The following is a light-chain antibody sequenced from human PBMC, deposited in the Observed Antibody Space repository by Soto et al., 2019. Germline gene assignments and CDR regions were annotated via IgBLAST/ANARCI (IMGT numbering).Light chain of an antibody. Sequence: QSVLTQAPSASGTPGQRVTISCSGSSSNIGSNIVTWYQQLPGTAPKLLIYTHNQRPSGVPDRFSGSKSGTSASLAITGLQSEDEADYFCAAWDDSLNGVVFGGGTKLTVL. CDR2: THN. V-gene: IGLV1-44*01. J-gene: IGLJ2*01. CDR1: SSNIGSNI. CDR3: AAWDDSLNGVV.